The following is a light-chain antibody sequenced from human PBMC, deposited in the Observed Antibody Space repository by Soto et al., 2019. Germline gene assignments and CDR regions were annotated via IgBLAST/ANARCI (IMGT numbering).Light chain of an antibody. V-gene: IGLV1-40*01. Sequence: QLVLTQPPSVSGAPGQRVTISCTGSSSNIGAGYDVHWYQQLPGTAPKLLIYGHINRPSGVPDRFSGSKSGTSASLAITGLQAEDEADYYCQSYDSSLSGYVFGTGTKLTVL. J-gene: IGLJ1*01. CDR1: SSNIGAGYD. CDR2: GHI. CDR3: QSYDSSLSGYV.